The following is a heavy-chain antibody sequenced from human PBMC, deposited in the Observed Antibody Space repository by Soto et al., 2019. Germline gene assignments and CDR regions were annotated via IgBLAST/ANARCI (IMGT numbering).Heavy chain of an antibody. Sequence: PGGSLRLSCAASGFTVSSNYMSWVRQAPGKGLEWVSVIYSGGSTYYADSVKGRFTISRDNSKNTLYLQMNSLRAEDTAVYYCAKILYYYYGMDVWGQGTTVTVSS. CDR2: IYSGGST. CDR1: GFTVSSNY. J-gene: IGHJ6*02. CDR3: AKILYYYYGMDV. V-gene: IGHV3-53*01.